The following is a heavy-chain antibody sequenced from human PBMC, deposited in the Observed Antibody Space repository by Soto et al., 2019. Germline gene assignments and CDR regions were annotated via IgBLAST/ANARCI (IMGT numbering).Heavy chain of an antibody. J-gene: IGHJ4*02. D-gene: IGHD5-18*01. Sequence: VGSLRLSCAASVFTFSDYAMTWVRQAPGKGLEWVASISDSSSTTYYADSVRGRFTISRDNSKNTLYLQMNSLRAEDTAVYYCETDTLEYWGQATLVIVS. CDR1: VFTFSDYA. CDR2: ISDSSSTT. V-gene: IGHV3-23*01. CDR3: ETDTLEY.